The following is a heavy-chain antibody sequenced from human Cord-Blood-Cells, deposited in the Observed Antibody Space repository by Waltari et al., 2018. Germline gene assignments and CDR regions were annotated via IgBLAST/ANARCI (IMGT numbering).Heavy chain of an antibody. CDR2: ISSSSTI. CDR3: ARDRDYDSSGYWFDP. CDR1: GFTFVSYS. D-gene: IGHD3-22*01. V-gene: IGHV3-48*02. J-gene: IGHJ5*02. Sequence: EVQLVESGGGLVQPGGSLGLSVAASGFTFVSYSMNWVRQAPGKGLEWVSYISSSSTIYYADSVKGRFTISRDNAKNSLYLQMNSLRDEDTAVYYCARDRDYDSSGYWFDPWGQGTLVTVSS.